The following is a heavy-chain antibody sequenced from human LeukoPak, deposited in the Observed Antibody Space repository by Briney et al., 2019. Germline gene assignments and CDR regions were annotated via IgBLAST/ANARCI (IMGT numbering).Heavy chain of an antibody. CDR3: ARDREWELPADAFDI. CDR2: IKQDGSEK. Sequence: PGGSLRLSCAASGFTFSSYWMSSVRQAPGKGLEWVANIKQDGSEKYYVDSVKGRFTISRDNAKNSLYLQMNSLRAEDTAVYYCARDREWELPADAFDIWGQGTMVTVSS. V-gene: IGHV3-7*01. CDR1: GFTFSSYW. J-gene: IGHJ3*02. D-gene: IGHD1-26*01.